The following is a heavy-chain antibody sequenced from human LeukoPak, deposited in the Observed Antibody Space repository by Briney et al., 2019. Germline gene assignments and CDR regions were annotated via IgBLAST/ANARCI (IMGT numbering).Heavy chain of an antibody. J-gene: IGHJ4*02. D-gene: IGHD5-12*01. V-gene: IGHV3-21*01. CDR3: ARDFSGYDYNFDY. CDR1: GGSISSGN. CDR2: ISSSSSYM. Sequence: PSGTLSLTCGVSGGSISSGNWWSWVRQPAGEGLEWVSFISSSSSYMYYADSVKGRFTISRDNTKKSLYLQMNSLRAEDTAVYYCARDFSGYDYNFDYWGQGTLVTVSS.